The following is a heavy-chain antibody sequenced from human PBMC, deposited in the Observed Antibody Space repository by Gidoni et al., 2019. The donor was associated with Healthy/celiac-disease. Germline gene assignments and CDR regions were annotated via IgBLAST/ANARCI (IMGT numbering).Heavy chain of an antibody. D-gene: IGHD3-22*01. CDR1: GGTFSSYA. CDR2: IIPIFGTA. J-gene: IGHJ4*02. CDR3: ASEVLNYYDSSGYHFDY. V-gene: IGHV1-69*06. Sequence: QVQLVQSGAEVKKPGSSVKVSCKASGGTFSSYAISWVRQAPGQGLEWMGGIIPIFGTANYAQKFQGRVTITADKSTSTAYMELSSLRSEDTAVYYCASEVLNYYDSSGYHFDYWGQGTLVTVSS.